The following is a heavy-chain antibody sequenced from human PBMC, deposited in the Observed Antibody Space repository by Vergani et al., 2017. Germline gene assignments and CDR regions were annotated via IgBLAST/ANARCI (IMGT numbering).Heavy chain of an antibody. D-gene: IGHD2-15*01. Sequence: QVQLQESGPGLVKPSETLSLTCTVSGDSVISTNYHWGCIRHPPGKGLEWIGSIDYSGSTSYNPSLESRISISFETPTNQFSLRLTSVTAADTAVYYCASKRGACRGAYCHSYDFWGPGTLVGVSS. J-gene: IGHJ4*02. CDR2: IDYSGST. CDR3: ASKRGACRGAYCHSYDF. V-gene: IGHV4-39*01. CDR1: GDSVISTNYH.